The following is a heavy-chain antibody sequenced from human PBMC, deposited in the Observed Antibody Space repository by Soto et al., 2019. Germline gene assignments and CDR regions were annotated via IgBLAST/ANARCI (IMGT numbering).Heavy chain of an antibody. CDR2: ISSSSSYI. Sequence: GGSLRLSCAASGFTFSSYNMNWIRQAPGKGLEWVSSISSSSSYIYYAYEVKGRFTISRDNAKNSLYLQMNSLRAEDTAVYYCERDPFDSGSYYWGQGTLVTVSS. J-gene: IGHJ4*02. D-gene: IGHD1-26*01. CDR3: ERDPFDSGSYY. V-gene: IGHV3-21*01. CDR1: GFTFSSYN.